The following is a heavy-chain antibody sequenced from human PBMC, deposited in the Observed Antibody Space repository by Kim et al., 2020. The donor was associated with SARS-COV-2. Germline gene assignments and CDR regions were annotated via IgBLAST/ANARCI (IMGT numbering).Heavy chain of an antibody. CDR2: IYYSGST. Sequence: SETLSLTCTVSGGSISSSSYYWGWIRQPPGKGLEWIGSIYYSGSTYYNPSLKSRVTISVDTSKNQFSLKLSSVTAADTAVYYCARHYYDSENWFDPWGQGTLVTVSS. V-gene: IGHV4-39*01. J-gene: IGHJ5*02. D-gene: IGHD3-22*01. CDR3: ARHYYDSENWFDP. CDR1: GGSISSSSYY.